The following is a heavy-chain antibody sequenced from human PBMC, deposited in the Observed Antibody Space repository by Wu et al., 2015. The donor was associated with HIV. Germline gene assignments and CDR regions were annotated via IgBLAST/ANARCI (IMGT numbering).Heavy chain of an antibody. CDR1: GDGFTSYA. D-gene: IGHD6-13*01. J-gene: IGHJ1*01. V-gene: IGHV1-69*05. CDR2: INPLFGTT. CDR3: ARVYSSSYDPGYFQS. Sequence: QGQLVQFGAEVKKPGPSVKVTCKASGDGFTSYAVSWVRQAPGQGLEWMGGINPLFGTTKHAQKFQDRVTFTTDESTSTAYMELSSLRSEDTAVYYCARVYSSSYDPGYFQSLGPGHPGHRLL.